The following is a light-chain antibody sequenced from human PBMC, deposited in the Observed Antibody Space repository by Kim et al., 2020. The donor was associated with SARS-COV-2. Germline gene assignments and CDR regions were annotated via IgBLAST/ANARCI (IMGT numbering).Light chain of an antibody. J-gene: IGLJ1*01. CDR1: SSDVGDYDY. Sequence: GQSTTISDTGTSSDVGDYDYVSWYQQHPGKVPKLMLYDVDKRPSWVSNRFSGSKSGNTASLTISGLQSEDEADYYCSSYTSSTNFVFGTGTKVTVL. CDR3: SSYTSSTNFV. CDR2: DVD. V-gene: IGLV2-14*03.